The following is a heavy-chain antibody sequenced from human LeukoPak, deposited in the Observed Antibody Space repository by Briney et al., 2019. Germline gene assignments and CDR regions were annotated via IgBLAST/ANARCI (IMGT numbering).Heavy chain of an antibody. V-gene: IGHV3-33*01. Sequence: PGRSLRLSCAASGFTFSSYGMHWVRQAPGKGLEWVAVIWYDGSNKYYADSVKGRFTISRDNSKNTLYLQMNSLRAEDTAVYYCAREARIAVAGTLDYWGQGTLVTVS. CDR2: IWYDGSNK. CDR3: AREARIAVAGTLDY. J-gene: IGHJ4*02. CDR1: GFTFSSYG. D-gene: IGHD6-19*01.